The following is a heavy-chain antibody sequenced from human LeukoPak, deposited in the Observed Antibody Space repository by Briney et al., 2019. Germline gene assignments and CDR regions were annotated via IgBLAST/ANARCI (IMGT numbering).Heavy chain of an antibody. Sequence: GRSLRLSCEASGFRLIKYAMHWVRQAPGRGLEWVAVISFDGKKEFYADSVKGRFTISRDNSKNTLYLQMNSLRAEDTALYYCAKAAFYYDSSARAFDIWGQGTKVTVSS. CDR1: GFRLIKYA. J-gene: IGHJ3*02. CDR3: AKAAFYYDSSARAFDI. V-gene: IGHV3-30*04. CDR2: ISFDGKKE. D-gene: IGHD3-22*01.